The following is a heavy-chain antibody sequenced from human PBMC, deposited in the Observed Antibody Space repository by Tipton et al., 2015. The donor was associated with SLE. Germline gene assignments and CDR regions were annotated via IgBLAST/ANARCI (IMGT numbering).Heavy chain of an antibody. CDR2: MYYSGIT. CDR1: GGSIRTYY. Sequence: TLSLTCSVSGGSIRTYYWSWIRQTPGKGLEWIGYMYYSGITNYNPSLYSRVSISVDTSRNQFSLKMNSVTAADTAIYYCARGTPFMEFERNWFDPWGQGPLVTVSS. J-gene: IGHJ5*02. CDR3: ARGTPFMEFERNWFDP. D-gene: IGHD3-3*02. V-gene: IGHV4-59*01.